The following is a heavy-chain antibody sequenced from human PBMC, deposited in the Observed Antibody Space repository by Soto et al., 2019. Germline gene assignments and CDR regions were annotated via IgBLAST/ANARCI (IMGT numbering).Heavy chain of an antibody. CDR2: IKQDGSAK. CDR3: ARDFYGGFSYGPGDN. D-gene: IGHD2-15*01. J-gene: IGHJ4*02. V-gene: IGHV3-7*01. CDR1: GFTFWCDW. Sequence: LRLSCVASGFTFWCDWMSWVRQAPGKGLEWVANIKQDGSAKQYLDSVRGRFTISRDNSKNSVYLQMNSLRAEDTALYYCARDFYGGFSYGPGDNWGQGTLVTVSS.